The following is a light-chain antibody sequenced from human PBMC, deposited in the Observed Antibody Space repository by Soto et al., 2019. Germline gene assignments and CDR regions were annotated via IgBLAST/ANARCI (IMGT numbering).Light chain of an antibody. CDR2: TAS. V-gene: IGKV1-39*01. J-gene: IGKJ5*01. CDR3: QQSYSTPIS. CDR1: QSISSH. Sequence: DIRMTHSPSSLSASVLYTVTITFLASQSISSHLNWYQQKPGKAPNLLMYTASNLQSGVPSRFSGSGSGTDFTLTISSLQPEDFATYYCQQSYSTPISFGQGTRLEIK.